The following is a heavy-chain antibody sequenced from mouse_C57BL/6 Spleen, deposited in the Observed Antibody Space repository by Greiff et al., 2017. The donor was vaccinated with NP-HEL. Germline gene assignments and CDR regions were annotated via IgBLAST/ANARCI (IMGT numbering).Heavy chain of an antibody. V-gene: IGHV2-9-1*01. J-gene: IGHJ4*01. CDR1: GFSLTSYA. CDR3: ARNLDYSNFHYAMDY. D-gene: IGHD2-5*01. Sequence: VQGVESGPGLVAPSQSLSITCTVSGFSLTSYAISWVRQPPGKGLEWLGVIWTGGGPNYNSALKSRLSISKDNSKSQVFLKMNSLQTDDTARYYCARNLDYSNFHYAMDYWGQGTSVTVSS. CDR2: IWTGGGP.